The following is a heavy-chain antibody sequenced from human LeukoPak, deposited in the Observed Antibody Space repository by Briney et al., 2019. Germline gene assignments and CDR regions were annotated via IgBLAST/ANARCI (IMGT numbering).Heavy chain of an antibody. J-gene: IGHJ3*02. Sequence: GGSLRLSCAASGFTFSSYSMNWVRQAPGKGLEWVSSISSSSSYIYYADSVKGRFTISRDNAKNSLYLQMNSLRAEDTAVYYCARDRVDYDILTGPDAFHIWGQGTMVTVSS. D-gene: IGHD3-9*01. CDR1: GFTFSSYS. V-gene: IGHV3-21*01. CDR2: ISSSSSYI. CDR3: ARDRVDYDILTGPDAFHI.